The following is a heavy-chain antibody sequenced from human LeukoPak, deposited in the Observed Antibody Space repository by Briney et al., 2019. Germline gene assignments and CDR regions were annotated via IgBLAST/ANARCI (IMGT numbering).Heavy chain of an antibody. J-gene: IGHJ4*02. CDR2: IYENGGTT. V-gene: IGHV3-23*01. CDR3: AKEGEGSGYYYPFDY. D-gene: IGHD3-22*01. CDR1: GFTFRSHA. Sequence: PGGSLRLSCVGSGFTFRSHAMSWVRQAPEKGLEFVSGIYENGGTTYYADSVKGRFTISRDNSKNTLYLQMNSLRAEDTAVYYCAKEGEGSGYYYPFDYWGQGTLVTVSS.